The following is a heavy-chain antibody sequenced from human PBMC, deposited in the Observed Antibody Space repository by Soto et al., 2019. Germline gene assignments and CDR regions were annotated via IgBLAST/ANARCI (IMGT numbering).Heavy chain of an antibody. CDR2: INHSGST. CDR3: ARGRGIAARKPVSDYYYYMDV. Sequence: SETLSLTCAVYGGSFSGYYWSWIRQPPGKGLEWFGEINHSGSTNYNPSLKSRVTISVDTSKNQFSLKLSSVTAADTAVYYCARGRGIAARKPVSDYYYYMDVWGKGTTVTVSS. J-gene: IGHJ6*03. CDR1: GGSFSGYY. V-gene: IGHV4-34*01. D-gene: IGHD6-6*01.